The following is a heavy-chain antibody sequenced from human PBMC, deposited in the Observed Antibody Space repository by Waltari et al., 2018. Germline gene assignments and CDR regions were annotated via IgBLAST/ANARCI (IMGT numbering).Heavy chain of an antibody. Sequence: QAQLVESGGGVVQPGMYLRLPCTGTGLSISRYGMHWVRQAPGKGLEWVALIWFDGGQTYYADSVRGRFTISRDNSKNTLYLDMNSLKLNDTAIYYCAKDAFGNTYVDHWGQGTLVTVAS. CDR3: AKDAFGNTYVDH. CDR2: IWFDGGQT. V-gene: IGHV3-33*06. J-gene: IGHJ4*02. CDR1: GLSISRYG. D-gene: IGHD3-10*01.